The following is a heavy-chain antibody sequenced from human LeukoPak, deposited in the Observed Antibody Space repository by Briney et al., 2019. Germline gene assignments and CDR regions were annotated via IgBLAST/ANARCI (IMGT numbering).Heavy chain of an antibody. V-gene: IGHV4-34*01. J-gene: IGHJ3*02. Sequence: SETLSLTCALYGGYFSGYYWSWIRQPPGKGLEWIGEINHSGSTNYSPSLKSRVTISLDTSKNQFSLKLSSVTAADTAVYYCARGSRLTGTFDIWGQGTMVTVSS. CDR1: GGYFSGYY. D-gene: IGHD3-9*01. CDR3: ARGSRLTGTFDI. CDR2: INHSGST.